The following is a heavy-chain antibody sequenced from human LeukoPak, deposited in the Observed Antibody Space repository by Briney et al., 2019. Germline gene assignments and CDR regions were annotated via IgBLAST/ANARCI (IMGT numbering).Heavy chain of an antibody. CDR1: GFIFSSYG. J-gene: IGHJ4*02. V-gene: IGHV3-30*02. CDR3: APRVVVITAPFDY. D-gene: IGHD2-21*01. Sequence: GRSLRLSCAASGFIFSSYGMHWVRQAPGKGLEWVAFIRYDGSNKSYADSVKGRFTISRDNSKNTLYLQMNSLRAEDTAVYYCAPRVVVITAPFDYWGQGTLVTVSS. CDR2: IRYDGSNK.